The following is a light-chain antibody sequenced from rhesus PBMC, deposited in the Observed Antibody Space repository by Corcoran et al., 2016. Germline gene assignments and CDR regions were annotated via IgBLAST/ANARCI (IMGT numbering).Light chain of an antibody. CDR3: QHSYGIPLT. CDR1: EIVDNY. CDR2: KAS. V-gene: IGKV1-74*01. J-gene: IGKJ4*01. Sequence: DIQMTQSPSSLSASVGDRVTISCRTSEIVDNYLHWYQPKPGKPPRLLIYKASTLQSGVPSRLSGIGFGRDCTLNISSVQPEDFATDYGQHSYGIPLTFGGGTKVDLK.